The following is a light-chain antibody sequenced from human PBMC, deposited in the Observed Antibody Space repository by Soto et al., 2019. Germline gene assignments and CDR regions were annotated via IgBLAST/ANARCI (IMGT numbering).Light chain of an antibody. V-gene: IGKV3-11*01. Sequence: EVVLTQSPATLSLSPGERATLSCRASQSVSIYLAWYQQKPGQAPRLLIYDASKRATGIPARFSGSGSGTDFTLTISSLEPEDFGVYYCQRRSNWPLAFGGGTKVDIK. CDR2: DAS. CDR1: QSVSIY. CDR3: QRRSNWPLA. J-gene: IGKJ4*01.